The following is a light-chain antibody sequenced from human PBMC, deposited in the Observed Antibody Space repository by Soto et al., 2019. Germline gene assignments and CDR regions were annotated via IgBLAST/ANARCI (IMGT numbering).Light chain of an antibody. J-gene: IGKJ2*01. CDR3: QQYCISQNT. Sequence: ETVMTQSPGTLSLSPGERATLSCRASQSVSSGYLAWYQQKPGQAPRLLIFGASNRATVIPDRFTGSVSGTDFTLTLSILEPEDFAVYYCQQYCISQNTFGQGTKLEIK. CDR2: GAS. CDR1: QSVSSGY. V-gene: IGKV3-20*01.